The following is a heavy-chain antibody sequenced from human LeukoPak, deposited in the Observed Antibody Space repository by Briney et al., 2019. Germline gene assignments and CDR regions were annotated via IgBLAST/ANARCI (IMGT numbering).Heavy chain of an antibody. CDR2: INHSGST. CDR1: GGSFSGYY. D-gene: IGHD1-20*01. V-gene: IGHV4-34*01. J-gene: IGHJ4*02. Sequence: SETLSLTCAVYGGSFSGYYWSLIRQPPGKGLEWIGEINHSGSTNYNPSLKSRVTISVDTSKNQFSLKLSSVTAADTAVYYCARAITGRSDYWGQGTLVTVSS. CDR3: ARAITGRSDY.